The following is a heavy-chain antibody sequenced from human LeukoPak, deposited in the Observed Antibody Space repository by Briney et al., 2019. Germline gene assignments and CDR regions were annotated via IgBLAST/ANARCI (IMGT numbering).Heavy chain of an antibody. Sequence: SETLSLTCTVSGGSISSYYWSWIRQPPGKGLEWIGYIYYSGSTNYNPSLKSRVTISVDTSKNQFSLKLSSVTAADTAVYYCARRRGNTSGFQGYYFDYWGQGTLVTVSS. CDR2: IYYSGST. D-gene: IGHD6-19*01. CDR1: GGSISSYY. V-gene: IGHV4-59*12. J-gene: IGHJ4*02. CDR3: ARRRGNTSGFQGYYFDY.